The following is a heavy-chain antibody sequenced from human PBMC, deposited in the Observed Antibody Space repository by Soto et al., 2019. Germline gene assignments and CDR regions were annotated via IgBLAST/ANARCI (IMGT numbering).Heavy chain of an antibody. V-gene: IGHV1-69*02. Sequence: QVQLVQSGAEVKKPGSSVKVSCKASGGTFSSYTISWVRQAPGQGLEWMGRIIPILGIANYAQKFQGRVTITADKSTSTAYMELSSLRSEDTAVYYCASVYRGDYDDAFDIWGQGTMVTVSS. D-gene: IGHD4-17*01. CDR3: ASVYRGDYDDAFDI. CDR1: GGTFSSYT. J-gene: IGHJ3*02. CDR2: IIPILGIA.